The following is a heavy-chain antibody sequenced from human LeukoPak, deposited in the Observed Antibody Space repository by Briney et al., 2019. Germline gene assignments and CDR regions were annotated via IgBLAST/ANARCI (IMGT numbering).Heavy chain of an antibody. CDR3: ARASGRGWYWDY. D-gene: IGHD6-19*01. J-gene: IGHJ4*02. CDR1: GFTFSSYS. CDR2: ISSSSSYI. Sequence: GGSLRLSCAASGFTFSSYSMTWVRQAPGKGLEWVSSISSSSSYIYYADSVKGRFTISRDNAKNSLYLQMNSLRAEDTAVYYCARASGRGWYWDYWGQGTLVTVSS. V-gene: IGHV3-21*01.